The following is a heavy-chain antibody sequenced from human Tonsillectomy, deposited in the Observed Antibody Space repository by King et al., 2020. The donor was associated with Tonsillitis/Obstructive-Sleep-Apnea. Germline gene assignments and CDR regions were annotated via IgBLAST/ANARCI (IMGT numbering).Heavy chain of an antibody. CDR1: GFTFGDYP. J-gene: IGHJ4*02. CDR2: IRSKAYGGTT. Sequence: VQLVESGGGLVQPGRSLRLSCLASGFTFGDYPMSWVRQTPGKGLEWISFIRSKAYGGTTEYAASVKGRFTVSRDDSKRTAYLQMNSLKTEDTAVYYCARDWFSGWYGASGYWGQGTLVTVSS. V-gene: IGHV3-49*04. D-gene: IGHD6-19*01. CDR3: ARDWFSGWYGASGY.